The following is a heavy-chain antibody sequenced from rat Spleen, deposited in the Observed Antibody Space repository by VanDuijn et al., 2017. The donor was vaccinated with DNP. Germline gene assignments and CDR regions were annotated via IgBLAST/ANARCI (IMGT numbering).Heavy chain of an antibody. J-gene: IGHJ4*01. CDR3: ARVNNNLYYGLDA. D-gene: IGHD1-10*01. Sequence: EEQLVESGGGSVQPGRSPKLSCGASGFTFSDYYMAWVRQVPGKGLEWLGAITGSGGGIYYSGSVKGRFTVSRNNAKSTLYLQMDSLRSEDTATYYCARVNNNLYYGLDAWGQGTSVTVSS. V-gene: IGHV5S23*01. CDR2: ITGSGGGI. CDR1: GFTFSDYY.